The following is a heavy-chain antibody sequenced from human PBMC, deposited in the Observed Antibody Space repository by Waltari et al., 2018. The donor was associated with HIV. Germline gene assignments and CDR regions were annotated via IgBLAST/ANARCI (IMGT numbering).Heavy chain of an antibody. CDR2: ISSSSSYI. CDR1: GFTFSCYC. J-gene: IGHJ4*02. D-gene: IGHD4-17*01. Sequence: EVQLVESGGGLVKPGGSLSLSCAASGFTFSCYCMHWVRQAPGKGLEWVSSISSSSSYIYYADSVKGRFTISRDNAKNSLYLQMNSLRAEDTAVYYCARGDYRVVYFDYWGQGTLVTVSS. CDR3: ARGDYRVVYFDY. V-gene: IGHV3-21*01.